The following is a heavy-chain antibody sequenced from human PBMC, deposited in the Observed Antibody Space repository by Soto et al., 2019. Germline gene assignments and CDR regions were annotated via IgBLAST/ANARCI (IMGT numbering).Heavy chain of an antibody. D-gene: IGHD3-16*02. CDR3: ARDTYDYIWGSYRHEAFDI. CDR2: INPNSGGT. CDR1: GYPFTGYY. J-gene: IGHJ3*02. Sequence: ASVKLSCKASGYPFTGYYMHWVRQAPGQGLEWMGWINPNSGGTNYAQKFQGWVTMTRDTSISTAYMELSRLRSDDTAVYYCARDTYDYIWGSYRHEAFDIWGQGTMVTVSS. V-gene: IGHV1-2*04.